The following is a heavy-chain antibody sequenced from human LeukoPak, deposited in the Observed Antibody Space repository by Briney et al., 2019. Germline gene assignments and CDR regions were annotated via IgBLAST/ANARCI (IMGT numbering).Heavy chain of an antibody. Sequence: SVKVSCKASGGTFSGYAISWVRQAPGQGLEWMGGIIPIFGTANYAQKFQGRVTITTDESTSTAYMELSSLRSEDTAVYYCARVSYYYDSSGYYYPVPEYFQHWGQGTLVTVSS. CDR3: ARVSYYYDSSGYYYPVPEYFQH. J-gene: IGHJ1*01. CDR2: IIPIFGTA. V-gene: IGHV1-69*05. D-gene: IGHD3-22*01. CDR1: GGTFSGYA.